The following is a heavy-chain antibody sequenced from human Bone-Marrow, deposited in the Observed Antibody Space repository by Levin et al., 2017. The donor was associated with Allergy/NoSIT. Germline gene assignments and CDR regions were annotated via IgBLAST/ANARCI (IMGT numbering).Heavy chain of an antibody. V-gene: IGHV3-11*01. Sequence: GGSLRLSCAASGFTLSDYYMSWIRQAPGKGLEWVSYISSRGTTMYLADSVKGRFTISRDNAKNSLSLQMNSLRADHTAVYYCARDMNKAHYNYGLDVWGQGTTVTVSS. CDR2: ISSRGTTM. CDR3: ARDMNKAHYNYGLDV. CDR1: GFTLSDYY. D-gene: IGHD1/OR15-1a*01. J-gene: IGHJ6*02.